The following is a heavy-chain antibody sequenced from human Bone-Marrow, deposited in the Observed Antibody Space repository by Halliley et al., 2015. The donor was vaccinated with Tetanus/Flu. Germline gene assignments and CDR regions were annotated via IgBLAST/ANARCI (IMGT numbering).Heavy chain of an antibody. CDR3: ARAPGGSGPGD. CDR1: GGSISTSNL. Sequence: LVKPTQTLSLTCAVSGGSISTSNLWTWVRQPPEKGLEWIGEIYHSGSTNYNPSLKSRVTISIDKSKNQFSLKLSSVTAADTAIYYCARAPGGSGPGDWGQGTLVTVSS. D-gene: IGHD6-19*01. CDR2: IYHSGST. V-gene: IGHV4-4*02. J-gene: IGHJ4*02.